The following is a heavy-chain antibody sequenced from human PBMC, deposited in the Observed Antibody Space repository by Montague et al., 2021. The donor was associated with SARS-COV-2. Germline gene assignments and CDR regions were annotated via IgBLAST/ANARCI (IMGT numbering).Heavy chain of an antibody. CDR2: ISYSGST. V-gene: IGHV4-39*01. Sequence: SETLSLTCTVSGGSISSTSYYWGWIRQPPGKGLEWIGSISYSGSTYYKSSLKSRVTISVDTFKNQFSLRLSSVTAADTAVYYCARHITGSGNAFDIWGQGTMVTVSS. CDR3: ARHITGSGNAFDI. CDR1: GGSISSTSYY. D-gene: IGHD3-10*01. J-gene: IGHJ3*02.